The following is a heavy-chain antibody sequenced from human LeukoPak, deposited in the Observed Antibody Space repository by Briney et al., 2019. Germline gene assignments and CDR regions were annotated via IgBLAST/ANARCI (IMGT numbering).Heavy chain of an antibody. CDR3: ARVRSGSYPLFYYYYYMDV. V-gene: IGHV3-7*03. Sequence: GGSLRLSCVASGFTFSSYWMTWVRQAPGKGLEWVANIKTDGSLTYYVDSVKGRFTISRDNAKNSLYLQMNSLRAEDTALYHCARVRSGSYPLFYYYYYMDVWGKGTTVTISS. D-gene: IGHD1-26*01. J-gene: IGHJ6*03. CDR1: GFTFSSYW. CDR2: IKTDGSLT.